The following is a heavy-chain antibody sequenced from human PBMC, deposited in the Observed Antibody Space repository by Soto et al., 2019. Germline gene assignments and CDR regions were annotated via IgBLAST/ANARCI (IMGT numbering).Heavy chain of an antibody. CDR1: GYSFSEMS. V-gene: IGHV1-24*01. D-gene: IGHD2-15*01. CDR3: GLPGATGHLDY. J-gene: IGHJ4*02. Sequence: GASVKVSCKVSGYSFSEMSMHWVRQTPEKGLEWMGSFDGEDGQTMYAQKFQGRVTMTEDTSADTAYMELSSLRSDDTAVYYCGLPGATGHLDYCGQGPRVTVYS. CDR2: FDGEDGQT.